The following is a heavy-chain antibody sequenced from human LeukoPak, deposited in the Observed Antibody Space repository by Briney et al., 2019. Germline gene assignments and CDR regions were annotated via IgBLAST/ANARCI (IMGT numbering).Heavy chain of an antibody. V-gene: IGHV1-18*01. CDR1: GYTFSKYT. J-gene: IGHJ4*02. D-gene: IGHD6-19*01. Sequence: ASVTVSCKASGYTFSKYTITWVRRAPGQGLEWMGWISAYTGNTNYAQKFQGRVTMTTDTSTSTAYMELRSLRGDDTAVYYCANNIVVAGTLDYWGQGTLVTVSS. CDR3: ANNIVVAGTLDY. CDR2: ISAYTGNT.